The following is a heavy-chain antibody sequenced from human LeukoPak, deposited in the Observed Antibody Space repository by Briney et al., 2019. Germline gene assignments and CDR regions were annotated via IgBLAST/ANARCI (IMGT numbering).Heavy chain of an antibody. CDR2: IWYDGSNK. CDR1: GFTFSSYG. V-gene: IGHV3-33*01. CDR3: AGHPNMVRGVIDAFDI. D-gene: IGHD3-10*01. J-gene: IGHJ3*02. Sequence: GGSLRLSCAASGFTFSSYGMHWVRQAPGKGLEWVAVIWYDGSNKYYADSVKGRFTISRDNSKNTLYLQMNSLRAEDTAVYYCAGHPNMVRGVIDAFDIWGQGTMVTVSS.